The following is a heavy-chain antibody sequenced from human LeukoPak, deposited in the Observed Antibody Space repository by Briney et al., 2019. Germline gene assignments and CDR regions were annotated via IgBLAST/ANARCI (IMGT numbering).Heavy chain of an antibody. CDR3: ARAPAATNWFDP. V-gene: IGHV4-30-4*08. CDR1: GGSSSSGDYY. CDR2: IYYSGST. D-gene: IGHD2-15*01. Sequence: SQTLSLXCTVSGGSSSSGDYYWSWSRQPPGKGPEWIGYIYYSGSTYYNPSLKSRVTISVDTSKNQFSLKLSSVTAADTAVYYCARAPAATNWFDPWGQGTLVTVSS. J-gene: IGHJ5*02.